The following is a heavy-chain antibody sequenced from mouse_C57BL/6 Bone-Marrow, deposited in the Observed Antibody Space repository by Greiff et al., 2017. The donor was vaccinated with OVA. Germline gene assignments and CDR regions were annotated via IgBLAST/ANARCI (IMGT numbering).Heavy chain of an antibody. CDR3: AGELAWFAY. D-gene: IGHD4-1*01. V-gene: IGHV12-3*01. J-gene: IGHJ3*01. CDR2: ITHSGDT. CDR1: GFPITSGYY. Sequence: KLVESGPGLVKPSQSLFLTCSITGFPITSGYYWIWIRQSPGKPLEWMGYITHSGDTFYTPSLPSPISNTRETSNNQFFLQLNSVTTEDTAMYYCAGELAWFAYWGKGTLVTVSA.